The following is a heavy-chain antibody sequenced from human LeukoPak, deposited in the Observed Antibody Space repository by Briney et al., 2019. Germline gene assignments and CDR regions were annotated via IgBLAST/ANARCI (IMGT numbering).Heavy chain of an antibody. Sequence: PGGSLRLSCAASGFTFSSYSMNWVRQAPGQGLEWVSSISSGGYTIKYHDSVRGRFIISRDNANNSLYLQMNSLRGDDTASYYCATDSSGFSYWGQGILVAVSS. CDR3: ATDSSGFSY. CDR2: ISSGGYTI. D-gene: IGHD3-22*01. CDR1: GFTFSSYS. J-gene: IGHJ4*02. V-gene: IGHV3-48*04.